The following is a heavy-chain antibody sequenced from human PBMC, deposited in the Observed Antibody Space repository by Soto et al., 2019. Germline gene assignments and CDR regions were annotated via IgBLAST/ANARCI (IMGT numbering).Heavy chain of an antibody. CDR3: VRDGSGNLYLNWFGP. CDR1: GFTFSSYS. V-gene: IGHV3-48*02. J-gene: IGHJ5*02. CDR2: ISSHSSTL. D-gene: IGHD6-19*01. Sequence: VGSLRLSCAASGFTFSSYSMNWVRQAPGKGLEWISYISSHSSTLYYADSVKGRFTISRDNAGNSLYLQMNSLRDEDTAVYYCVRDGSGNLYLNWFGPWGQGTLVTVSS.